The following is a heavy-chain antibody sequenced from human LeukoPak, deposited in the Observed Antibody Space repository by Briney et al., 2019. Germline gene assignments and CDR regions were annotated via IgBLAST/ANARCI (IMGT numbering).Heavy chain of an antibody. CDR1: GGSVTSTNW. Sequence: RTSETLSLTCDVSGGSVTSTNWWTWVRQPPGKGLEWIGEVHLDGRTNYNPSLKSRVTISVDTSKNQFSLKLSSVTAADTAVYYCARDRGDPSGWTGGLFDYWGQGTLVTVSS. V-gene: IGHV4-4*02. CDR2: VHLDGRT. J-gene: IGHJ4*02. CDR3: ARDRGDPSGWTGGLFDY. D-gene: IGHD6-19*01.